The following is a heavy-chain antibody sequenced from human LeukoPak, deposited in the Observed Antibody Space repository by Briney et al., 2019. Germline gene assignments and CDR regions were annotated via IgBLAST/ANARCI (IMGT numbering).Heavy chain of an antibody. Sequence: PGGSLRLSCAASGFTVSSNYMSWVRQAPGKGLEWVSVIYSGGSTYYADSVKGRLTISRDNSKNTLYLQMNSLRAEDTAVYYCARMARVDPFDYWGQGTLVTVSS. CDR2: IYSGGST. CDR1: GFTVSSNY. J-gene: IGHJ4*02. CDR3: ARMARVDPFDY. V-gene: IGHV3-53*01. D-gene: IGHD5-24*01.